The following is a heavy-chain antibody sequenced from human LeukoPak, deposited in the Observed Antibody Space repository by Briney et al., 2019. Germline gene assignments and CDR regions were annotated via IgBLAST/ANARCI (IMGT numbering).Heavy chain of an antibody. CDR1: GGSFSGYY. Sequence: KPSETLSLTCAVYGGSFSGYYWSWIRQPPGKGLEWVSYISSSGNTMYYADSVKGRFTISRDNAKNSLFLQMNSLRAEDTAVYYCARAQLWLPYWGQGTLVTVSS. CDR2: ISSSGNTM. D-gene: IGHD5-18*01. CDR3: ARAQLWLPY. V-gene: IGHV3-11*01. J-gene: IGHJ4*02.